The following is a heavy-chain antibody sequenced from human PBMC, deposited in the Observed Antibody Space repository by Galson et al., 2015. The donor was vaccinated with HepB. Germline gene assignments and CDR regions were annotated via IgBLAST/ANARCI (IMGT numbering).Heavy chain of an antibody. D-gene: IGHD4-23*01. Sequence: PALVKPTQTLTLTCTFSGFSLSTSGMCVSWIRQPPGKALEWLALIDWDDDKYYSTSLKTRLTISKDTSKNQVVLTMTNMDPVDTATYYCARIRWHGGNSPRYFDYWGQGTLVTVSS. CDR2: IDWDDDK. CDR3: ARIRWHGGNSPRYFDY. V-gene: IGHV2-70*01. CDR1: GFSLSTSGMC. J-gene: IGHJ4*02.